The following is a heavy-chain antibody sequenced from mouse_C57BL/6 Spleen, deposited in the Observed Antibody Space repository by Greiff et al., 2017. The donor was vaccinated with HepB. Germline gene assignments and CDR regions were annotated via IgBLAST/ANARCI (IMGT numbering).Heavy chain of an antibody. J-gene: IGHJ2*01. CDR3: ARSGANWSFDY. V-gene: IGHV1-64*01. CDR2: IHPNSGST. Sequence: QVTLKVSGPELVKPGASVKISCKASGYTFTSYWMHWVKQRPGQGLEWIGMIHPNSGSTNYNEKFKSKATLTVDKSSSTAYMQLSSLTSEDSAVYYCARSGANWSFDYWGQGTTLTVSS. D-gene: IGHD4-1*01. CDR1: GYTFTSYW.